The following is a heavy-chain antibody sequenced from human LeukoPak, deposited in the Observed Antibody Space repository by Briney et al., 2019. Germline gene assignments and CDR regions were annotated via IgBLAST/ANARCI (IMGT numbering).Heavy chain of an antibody. D-gene: IGHD6-6*01. Sequence: GGSLRLSCAASGFTFSTYAMTWVRQDPGKGLEWVSGINSNGDEIYYANSARGRFTISRDNSNNALYLQMDSLRAEDTAVYYCANWIGSSSRDYWGQGTLVTVSS. CDR3: ANWIGSSSRDY. CDR1: GFTFSTYA. CDR2: INSNGDEI. V-gene: IGHV3-23*01. J-gene: IGHJ4*02.